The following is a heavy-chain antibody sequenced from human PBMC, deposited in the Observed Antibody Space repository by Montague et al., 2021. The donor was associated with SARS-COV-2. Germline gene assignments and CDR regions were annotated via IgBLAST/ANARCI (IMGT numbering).Heavy chain of an antibody. J-gene: IGHJ6*02. CDR1: GFTFSSYS. V-gene: IGHV3-48*04. CDR3: AKDQQLVLGDYYGMDV. D-gene: IGHD6-13*01. CDR2: ISSSTNII. Sequence: SLRLSCAASGFTFSSYSVNWVRQAPGKGLEWISYISSSTNIIYYADSVKGRFTISRDNARNSLYLQMNSLRVDDTAVYYCAKDQQLVLGDYYGMDVWGQGTTVTVSS.